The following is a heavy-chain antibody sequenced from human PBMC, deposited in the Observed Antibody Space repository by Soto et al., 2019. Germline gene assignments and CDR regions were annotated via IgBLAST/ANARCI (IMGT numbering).Heavy chain of an antibody. Sequence: QVQLVESGGGVVQPGRSLRLSCAASGFTFSSYGMHWVRQAPGKGLEWVAVISYDGSNKYYADSVKGRFTISRDNSKNTLYLQMNSLRAEDTAVYYCAKDAERQWPLEYYYYGMDVW. D-gene: IGHD6-19*01. J-gene: IGHJ6*01. V-gene: IGHV3-30*18. CDR3: AKDAERQWPLEYYYYGMDV. CDR2: ISYDGSNK. CDR1: GFTFSSYG.